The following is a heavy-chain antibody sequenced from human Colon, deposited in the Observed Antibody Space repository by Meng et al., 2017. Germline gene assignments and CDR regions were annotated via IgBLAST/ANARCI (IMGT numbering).Heavy chain of an antibody. J-gene: IGHJ5*01. D-gene: IGHD4-17*01. Sequence: GESLKISCAASGFAFSTFAMSWVRQAPGKGLEWVSIIDGSGYTAYYADSVKGRFTISRDNSKNTVYLQMNSLRADDTAVYHRVKHRRTTVATWGDNWFDPWGQGAPVTVSS. V-gene: IGHV3-23*01. CDR2: IDGSGYTA. CDR3: VKHRRTTVATWGDNWFDP. CDR1: GFAFSTFA.